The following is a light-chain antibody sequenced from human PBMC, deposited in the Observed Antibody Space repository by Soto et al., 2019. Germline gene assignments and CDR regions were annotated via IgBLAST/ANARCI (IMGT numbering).Light chain of an antibody. CDR3: AAYDDSLNGPV. Sequence: QSVLTQPPSASVTPGQRVTISCSGSSSNIETNSVNWYQRLPGTAPKLLIYSNSQRPSGVPDRFSGSKSGTSASLAISELQSEDEADYYCAAYDDSLNGPVFGGGTKVTVL. J-gene: IGLJ3*02. CDR2: SNS. V-gene: IGLV1-44*01. CDR1: SSNIETNS.